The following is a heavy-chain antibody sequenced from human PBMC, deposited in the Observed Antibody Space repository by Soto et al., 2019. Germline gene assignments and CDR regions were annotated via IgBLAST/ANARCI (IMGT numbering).Heavy chain of an antibody. CDR2: ISSSGSTI. J-gene: IGHJ4*02. CDR3: ARYISSGYYD. V-gene: IGHV3-48*03. D-gene: IGHD3-22*01. Sequence: EVQLVESGGGLVQPGGSLRLSCAASGFTFSSYEMNWVRQAPGKGLEWVSYISSSGSTIYYADSVKGRFTISRDNAKNSLYLQMNSLRAEDTAVYYCARYISSGYYDWGQGTLVTVSS. CDR1: GFTFSSYE.